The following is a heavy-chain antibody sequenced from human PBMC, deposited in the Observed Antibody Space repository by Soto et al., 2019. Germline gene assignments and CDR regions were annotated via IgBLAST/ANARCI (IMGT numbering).Heavy chain of an antibody. CDR1: GFTFSSYA. J-gene: IGHJ3*02. D-gene: IGHD2-2*01. CDR2: ISGSGGST. CDR3: AKDRPIVVVPAAPQVAFDI. Sequence: QPGGSLRLSCAASGFTFSSYAMSWVRQAPGKGLEWVSAISGSGGSTYYADSVKGRFTISRDNSKNTLYLQMNSLRAEDTAVYYCAKDRPIVVVPAAPQVAFDIWGQGTMVTVSS. V-gene: IGHV3-23*01.